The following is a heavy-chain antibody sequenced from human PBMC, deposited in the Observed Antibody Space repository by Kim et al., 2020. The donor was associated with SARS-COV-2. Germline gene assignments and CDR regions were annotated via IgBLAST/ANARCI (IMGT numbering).Heavy chain of an antibody. CDR1: GMSISGFY. V-gene: IGHV4-34*01. CDR2: VSQSGFT. Sequence: SETLSLTCGVSGMSISGFYWTWIRQTPGKGLEWIGEVSQSGFTTYNPSLKSRVTISVEMSENEFSLRLTSVTAADTGVYYCATHKDYWSSGRFDYWGQGSRVTVTS. D-gene: IGHD2-8*02. CDR3: ATHKDYWSSGRFDY. J-gene: IGHJ4*02.